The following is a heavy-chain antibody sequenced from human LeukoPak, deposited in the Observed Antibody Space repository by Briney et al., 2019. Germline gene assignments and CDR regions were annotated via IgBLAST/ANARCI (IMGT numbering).Heavy chain of an antibody. V-gene: IGHV3-23*01. Sequence: GGSLGLSCASSGFTFNNYAMTWVRQAPGKGLEWVSSITASGGSTYCADSVKGRFTISRDNSKNTLYLQMSSLRAEDTAVYYCARDYPTSGIVTIFDYWGQGTLVTVSP. D-gene: IGHD1-1*01. J-gene: IGHJ4*02. CDR1: GFTFNNYA. CDR2: ITASGGST. CDR3: ARDYPTSGIVTIFDY.